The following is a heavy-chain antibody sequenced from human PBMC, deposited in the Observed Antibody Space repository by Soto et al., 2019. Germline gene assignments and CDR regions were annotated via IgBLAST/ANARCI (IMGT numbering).Heavy chain of an antibody. CDR1: GFTFSSYA. V-gene: IGHV3-23*01. D-gene: IGHD3-3*01. Sequence: QPGGSLRLSCAASGFTFSSYAMSWVRQAPGKGLEWVSAISGSGGSTYYADSVKGRFTISRDNSKNTLYLQMNSLRSEDTAVYYCARSLRLGGFWSGPLPGMDVWGQGTTVTVSS. CDR3: ARSLRLGGFWSGPLPGMDV. J-gene: IGHJ6*02. CDR2: ISGSGGST.